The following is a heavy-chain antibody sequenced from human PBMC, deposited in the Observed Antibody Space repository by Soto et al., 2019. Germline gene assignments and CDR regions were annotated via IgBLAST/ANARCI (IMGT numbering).Heavy chain of an antibody. V-gene: IGHV1-18*01. Sequence: GASVKVSCKASGYAFTSYGISWVRQAPGQGLERMGWISAYNGNTNYAQKLQGRVTMTTDTSTSTAYMELRSLRSDDTAVYYCARLLGYCSSTSCKTNYYYYYMDVWAKGPRSPSP. CDR1: GYAFTSYG. CDR3: ARLLGYCSSTSCKTNYYYYYMDV. CDR2: ISAYNGNT. D-gene: IGHD2-2*01. J-gene: IGHJ6*03.